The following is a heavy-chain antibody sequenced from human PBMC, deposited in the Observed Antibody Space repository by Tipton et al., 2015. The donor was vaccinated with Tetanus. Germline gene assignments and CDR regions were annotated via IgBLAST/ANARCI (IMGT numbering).Heavy chain of an antibody. J-gene: IGHJ4*02. CDR1: GFTFSSYS. V-gene: IGHV3-21*01. D-gene: IGHD3-10*01. CDR2: ISSSSSYI. Sequence: SLRLSCAASGFTFSSYSMNWVRQAPGKGLEWVSSISSSSSYIYYADSVKGRFTISRDNAKNSLYLQMNSLRAEDTAVYYCARGSTMVRGVIITSDYWGQGTLVTVSS. CDR3: ARGSTMVRGVIITSDY.